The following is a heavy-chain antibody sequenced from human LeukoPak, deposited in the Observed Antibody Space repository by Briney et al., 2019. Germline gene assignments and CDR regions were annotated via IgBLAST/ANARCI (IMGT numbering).Heavy chain of an antibody. CDR2: ISGSGRST. Sequence: GSLRLSCAASGFNFGSYAMTWVRQAPGKGLEWVASISGSGRSTYYSDSVKGRFSISRDNSNNTLFFQMTNLRGEDTAIYYCAKLSAYQVFSCVDLWGRGTLVTVAS. D-gene: IGHD2-2*01. V-gene: IGHV3-23*01. J-gene: IGHJ2*01. CDR3: AKLSAYQVFSCVDL. CDR1: GFNFGSYA.